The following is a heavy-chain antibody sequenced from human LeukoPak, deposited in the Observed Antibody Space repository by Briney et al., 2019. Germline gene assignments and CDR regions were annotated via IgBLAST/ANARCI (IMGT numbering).Heavy chain of an antibody. CDR3: ARGGEMATFFWVLNRNYYMDV. V-gene: IGHV1-8*01. J-gene: IGHJ6*03. CDR2: MNPNSGNT. CDR1: GHTFTSYD. Sequence: ASVKVSCKASGHTFTSYDINWVRQATGQGLEWMGWMNPNSGNTGYAQKFQGRVTMTRNTSISTAYMELSSLRSEDTAVYYCARGGEMATFFWVLNRNYYMDVWGKGTTVTVSS. D-gene: IGHD5-24*01.